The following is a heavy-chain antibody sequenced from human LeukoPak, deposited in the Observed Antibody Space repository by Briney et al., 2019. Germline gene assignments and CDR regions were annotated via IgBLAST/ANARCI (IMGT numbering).Heavy chain of an antibody. Sequence: SDTLSLTCSVSGYSISTSNYWAWIRQPPGRGLEWIGHIYYSGGIYYNPSLKSRVTMSVDTSRNQFSLKLSSVTAVDTALYYCARHYGPWGQGTLVTVSS. CDR1: GYSISTSNY. J-gene: IGHJ5*02. D-gene: IGHD3-16*01. V-gene: IGHV4-28*05. CDR2: IYYSGGI. CDR3: ARHYGP.